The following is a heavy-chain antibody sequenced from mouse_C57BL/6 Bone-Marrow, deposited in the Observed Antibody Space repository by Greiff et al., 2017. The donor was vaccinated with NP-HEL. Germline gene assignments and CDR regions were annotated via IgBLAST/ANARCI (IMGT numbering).Heavy chain of an antibody. CDR3: ARWPIYDGYGYDAKDY. V-gene: IGHV1-64*01. D-gene: IGHD2-3*01. Sequence: QVQLQQPGAELVKPGASVKLSCKASGYTFTSYWMHWVKQRPGQGLEWIGMIHPNSGSTNYNEKFKSKATLTVDKSSSTAYMQLSSLTSEDSAVYSCARWPIYDGYGYDAKDYWGQGTSVTVSS. CDR1: GYTFTSYW. J-gene: IGHJ4*01. CDR2: IHPNSGST.